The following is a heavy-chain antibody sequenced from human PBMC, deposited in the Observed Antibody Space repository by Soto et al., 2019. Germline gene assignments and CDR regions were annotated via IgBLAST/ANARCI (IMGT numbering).Heavy chain of an antibody. J-gene: IGHJ3*02. CDR3: ARDSEDIVVVPAPEAFDI. CDR2: MNPNSGNT. D-gene: IGHD2-2*01. V-gene: IGHV1-8*01. CDR1: GYTFTSYD. Sequence: ASVKVSCKASGYTFTSYDINWVRQATGQGLEWMGWMNPNSGNTGYAQKFQGRVTMTTDTSTSTAYMELRSLRSDDTAVYYCARDSEDIVVVPAPEAFDIWGQGTMVTVSS.